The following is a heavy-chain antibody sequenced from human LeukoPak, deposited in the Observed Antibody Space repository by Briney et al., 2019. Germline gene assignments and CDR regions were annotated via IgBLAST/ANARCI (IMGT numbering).Heavy chain of an antibody. D-gene: IGHD2-8*01. CDR2: ISSSSSSYI. CDR3: ARASTNGDYFDY. V-gene: IGHV3-21*01. J-gene: IGHJ4*02. Sequence: GGSLRLSCAASGFTFSSYSMNWVRQAPGKGLEWVSSISSSSSSYIYYADSVKGRFTISRDNAKNSLYLQMNSLRAEDTAVYYCARASTNGDYFDYWGQGTLVTVSS. CDR1: GFTFSSYS.